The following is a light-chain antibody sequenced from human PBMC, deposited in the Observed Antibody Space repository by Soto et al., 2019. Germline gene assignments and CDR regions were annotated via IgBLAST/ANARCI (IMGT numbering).Light chain of an antibody. Sequence: QPVLTQPPSASGSPGQSVTISCTGTSSDVGGYNYVSWYQQHPGKVPKLMIYEVSKRPSGVPDRFSGSKSGNTASLTVSGLQAEDEADYYCSSYAGSKTDYVFGTGTKVTVL. CDR2: EVS. V-gene: IGLV2-8*01. J-gene: IGLJ1*01. CDR3: SSYAGSKTDYV. CDR1: SSDVGGYNY.